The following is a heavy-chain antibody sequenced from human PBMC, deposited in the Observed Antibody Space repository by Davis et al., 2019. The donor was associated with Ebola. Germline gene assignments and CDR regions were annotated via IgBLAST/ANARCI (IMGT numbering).Heavy chain of an antibody. CDR2: ISSSSSYI. J-gene: IGHJ6*02. CDR1: GFTFSSYS. CDR3: ARYSGWFFGMDV. D-gene: IGHD6-19*01. Sequence: GESLKISCAASGFTFSSYSMNWVRQAPGKGLEWVSSISSSSSYIYYADSVKGRFTISRDNAKNSLYQQMNSLRAEDTAVYYCARYSGWFFGMDVWGQGTTVTVSS. V-gene: IGHV3-21*01.